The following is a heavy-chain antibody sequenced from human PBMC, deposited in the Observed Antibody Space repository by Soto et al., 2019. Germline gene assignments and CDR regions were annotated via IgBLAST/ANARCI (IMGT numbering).Heavy chain of an antibody. CDR2: IWYDGSNK. Sequence: QVQLVESGGGVVQPGRSLRLSCAASGFTFSSYGLHWVRQAPGKGLEWVAVIWYDGSNKYYADSVKGRFTISRDNSKNTLYLQMNSLRAEDTAVYYCARGIEGNEYYFDYWGQGTLVTVSS. CDR1: GFTFSSYG. J-gene: IGHJ4*02. D-gene: IGHD3-10*01. V-gene: IGHV3-33*01. CDR3: ARGIEGNEYYFDY.